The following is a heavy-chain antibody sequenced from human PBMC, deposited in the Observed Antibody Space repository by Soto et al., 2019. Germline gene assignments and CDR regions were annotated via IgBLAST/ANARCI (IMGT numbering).Heavy chain of an antibody. CDR2: ISSASNYI. CDR3: AKGLRVVAFDI. J-gene: IGHJ3*02. V-gene: IGHV3-21*01. CDR1: GFAFNSYT. D-gene: IGHD3-16*01. Sequence: PVGSLRLSGEGSGFAFNSYTMNWVRQARGKGLEWVSSISSASNYIYNAESVRGRFTISRDNAKNSVYLQMNSLRAEDTAVYYCAKGLRVVAFDIWGQGTMVTVSS.